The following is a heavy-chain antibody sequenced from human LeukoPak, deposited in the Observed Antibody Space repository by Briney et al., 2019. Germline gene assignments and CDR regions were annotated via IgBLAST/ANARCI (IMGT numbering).Heavy chain of an antibody. V-gene: IGHV3-7*01. CDR2: IRPDANDG. Sequence: GESLRLSCAASGFTFSHYWMAWVRQAPGKGLEWVAIIRPDANDGSYVDSVKGRFTISRDNAKNSLYLQLNSLRAEDTAVYFCARADWGSIDYWGQGALVTVSS. CDR1: GFTFSHYW. D-gene: IGHD7-27*01. J-gene: IGHJ4*02. CDR3: ARADWGSIDY.